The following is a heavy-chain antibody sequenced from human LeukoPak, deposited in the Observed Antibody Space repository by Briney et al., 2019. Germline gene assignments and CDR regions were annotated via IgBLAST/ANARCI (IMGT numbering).Heavy chain of an antibody. CDR1: GFTFSSYA. D-gene: IGHD2-2*01. V-gene: IGHV3-23*01. Sequence: PGGSLRLSCATSGFTFSSYAMSWVRQAPGKGLEWVSAIGGSGGSTYYADTVKGRFTISRDNSKNTLYLQMNSLRAEDTAVYYCAKGDHAGYCSSTSCYVGDYWGQGTLVTVSS. CDR3: AKGDHAGYCSSTSCYVGDY. J-gene: IGHJ4*02. CDR2: IGGSGGST.